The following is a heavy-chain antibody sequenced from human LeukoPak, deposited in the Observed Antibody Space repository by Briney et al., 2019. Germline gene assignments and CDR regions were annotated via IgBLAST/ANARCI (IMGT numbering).Heavy chain of an antibody. V-gene: IGHV3-74*01. D-gene: IGHD2-8*01. J-gene: IGHJ3*01. Sequence: PGGSLRLSCAASGFTFRSYWMYWVRQVPGKGLEYVSRIDNDGSGTTYAGSVKGRFTISRDNGNNGVFLQMNSLRAEDTAMHYCARGGMDHAFDVWGQGTMVTVSS. CDR1: GFTFRSYW. CDR2: IDNDGSGT. CDR3: ARGGMDHAFDV.